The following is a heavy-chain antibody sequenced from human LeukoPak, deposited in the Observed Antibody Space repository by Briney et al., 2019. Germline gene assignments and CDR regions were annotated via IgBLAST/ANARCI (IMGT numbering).Heavy chain of an antibody. CDR3: ARGAMPDY. CDR1: GFTFSSYW. D-gene: IGHD2-2*01. V-gene: IGHV3-74*01. Sequence: GGSLRLSCAASGFTFSSYWMHWVPQTPGPGLVWVSRTNRDGSTTSYADSVKGRFTISRDNAKNTLFLQMNSLRAEDTAVYYCARGAMPDYWGQGTLVTVSS. J-gene: IGHJ4*02. CDR2: TNRDGSTT.